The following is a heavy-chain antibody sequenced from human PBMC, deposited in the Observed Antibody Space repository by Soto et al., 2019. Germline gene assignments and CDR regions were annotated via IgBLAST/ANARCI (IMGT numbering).Heavy chain of an antibody. CDR3: ARGEAWTGEAFDI. Sequence: QVQLVESGGGVVQPGQSLRLSCAASGFSVSNYGMHWVRQAPGKGLEWVAVVWKDGNTKHYGDSVKGRFTISRDNSKNALELQMSSLRGEDTAVYYCARGEAWTGEAFDIWGQGTMVTVSS. D-gene: IGHD5-12*01. CDR2: VWKDGNTK. J-gene: IGHJ3*02. CDR1: GFSVSNYG. V-gene: IGHV3-33*01.